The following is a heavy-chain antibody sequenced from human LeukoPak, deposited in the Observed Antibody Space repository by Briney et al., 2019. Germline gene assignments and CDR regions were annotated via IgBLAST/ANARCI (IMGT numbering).Heavy chain of an antibody. J-gene: IGHJ4*02. D-gene: IGHD5-18*01. CDR2: IYYSGST. V-gene: IGHV4-59*01. CDR3: ARAKYSYGYSPGVVWVDY. Sequence: SETLSLTCTVSGGSISSYYWSWIRQPPGKGLEWIGYIYYSGSTNYNPSLKSRVTISVDTSKNQFSLKLSSVTAADTAVYYCARAKYSYGYSPGVVWVDYWGQGTLVTVSS. CDR1: GGSISSYY.